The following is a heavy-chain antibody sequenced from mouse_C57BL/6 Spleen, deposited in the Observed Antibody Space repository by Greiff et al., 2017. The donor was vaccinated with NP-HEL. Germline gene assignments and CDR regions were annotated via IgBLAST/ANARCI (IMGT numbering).Heavy chain of an antibody. D-gene: IGHD1-1*01. CDR3: ARDLSYYYANYYAMDY. V-gene: IGHV1-53*01. Sequence: QVQLQQSGTELVKPGASVKLSCKASGYTFTSYWMHWVKQRPGQGLEWIGNINPSNGGTNYNEKFKSKATLTVDKSSSTAYMQLSSLTSEDSAVYYCARDLSYYYANYYAMDYWGQGTSVTVSS. CDR2: INPSNGGT. J-gene: IGHJ4*01. CDR1: GYTFTSYW.